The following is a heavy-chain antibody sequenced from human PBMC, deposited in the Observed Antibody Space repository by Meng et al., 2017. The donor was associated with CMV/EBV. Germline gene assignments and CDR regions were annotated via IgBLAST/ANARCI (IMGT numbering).Heavy chain of an antibody. CDR3: ASGDIAAAGPEFDY. Sequence: ASVKVSCKASGYTFTSYGISWVRQAPGQGLEWMGWISAYNGNTNHAQKLQGRVTMTTDTSTSTAYMELRSLRSDDTAVYYCASGDIAAAGPEFDYWGQGTLVTVSS. V-gene: IGHV1-18*01. CDR2: ISAYNGNT. CDR1: GYTFTSYG. J-gene: IGHJ4*02. D-gene: IGHD6-13*01.